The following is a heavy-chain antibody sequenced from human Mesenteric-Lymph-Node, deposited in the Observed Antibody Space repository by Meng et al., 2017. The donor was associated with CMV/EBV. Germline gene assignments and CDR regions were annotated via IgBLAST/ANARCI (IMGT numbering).Heavy chain of an antibody. D-gene: IGHD3-9*01. CDR1: ESFSGYY. J-gene: IGHJ4*02. CDR2: INHSGST. Sequence: ESFSGYYWTWIRQPPGKGLEWIGEINHSGSTNYNPSLRSRITISVDTSKNQFSLKLRSVTAADTAVYYCARGLGSVDVLTGYYFDYWGQGILVTVSS. V-gene: IGHV4-34*01. CDR3: ARGLGSVDVLTGYYFDY.